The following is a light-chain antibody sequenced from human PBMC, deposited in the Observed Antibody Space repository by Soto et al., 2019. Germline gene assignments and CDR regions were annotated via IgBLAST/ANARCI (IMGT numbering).Light chain of an antibody. J-gene: IGKJ1*01. V-gene: IGKV2-30*02. CDR2: EVS. CDR3: MKGTHWPWT. CDR1: QSLIHSDGNTY. Sequence: DVVMTQSPLSLPVTLGQPASISCRSSQSLIHSDGNTYLSWFQQRPGQSPRRLIYEVSDRDSGVPDRFTGSGSGTDLTLKISRVEAEDVGVYSCMKGTHWPWTFGQGNEVEIK.